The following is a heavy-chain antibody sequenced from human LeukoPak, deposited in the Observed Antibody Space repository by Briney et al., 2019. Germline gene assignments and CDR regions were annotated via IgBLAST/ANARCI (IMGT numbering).Heavy chain of an antibody. CDR1: GFTFINFW. Sequence: AGALMLSSATSGFTFINFWMDWVRPAPGKGLEWVANINQNGGEKYYADSVKGRFTISRDNAKNSLYLQMNSLRVEDTAVYYCTRALDYWGQGTLVTVSS. CDR2: INQNGGEK. CDR3: TRALDY. V-gene: IGHV3-7*04. J-gene: IGHJ4*02.